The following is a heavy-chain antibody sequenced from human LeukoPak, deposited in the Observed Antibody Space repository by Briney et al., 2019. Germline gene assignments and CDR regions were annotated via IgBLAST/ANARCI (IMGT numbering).Heavy chain of an antibody. D-gene: IGHD4-23*01. Sequence: ASVKVSCKASGGTFSSYAISWVRQAPGQGLEWMGGIIPIFGTANYAQKFQGRVTITADESTSTAYMELSSLRSEDTAAYYCAGPRQLYTTVVTEFDYWGQGTLVTVSS. CDR3: AGPRQLYTTVVTEFDY. V-gene: IGHV1-69*13. CDR1: GGTFSSYA. CDR2: IIPIFGTA. J-gene: IGHJ4*02.